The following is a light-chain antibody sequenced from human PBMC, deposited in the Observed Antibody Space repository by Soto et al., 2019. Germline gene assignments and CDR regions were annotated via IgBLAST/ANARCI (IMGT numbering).Light chain of an antibody. J-gene: IGLJ2*01. Sequence: QSALTQPASVSGSPGQSITISCTGTSSDVGGYNYVSWFQQHPGKAPKLMIYEVANRPSAVSNRFSGSKSGNTASLTISGLQAEDEAEYYCSSYTSSNSYVVIGGGTKVTVL. V-gene: IGLV2-14*01. CDR3: SSYTSSNSYVV. CDR1: SSDVGGYNY. CDR2: EVA.